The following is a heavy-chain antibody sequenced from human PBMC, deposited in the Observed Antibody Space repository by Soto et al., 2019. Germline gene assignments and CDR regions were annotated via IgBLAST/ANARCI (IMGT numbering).Heavy chain of an antibody. Sequence: DVQLLESGGGLVQPGGSLTLSCAASRFTFSDFAMSWVRQAPGKGLEWVSSIGGLGSDTYYAAPVKGRFTISRDNSKNTLYLQMDGLRDEDTALYYCAKDAVPYNGKWDWFDSWGKGTLVIVS. CDR1: RFTFSDFA. CDR3: AKDAVPYNGKWDWFDS. D-gene: IGHD1-20*01. V-gene: IGHV3-23*01. J-gene: IGHJ5*01. CDR2: IGGLGSDT.